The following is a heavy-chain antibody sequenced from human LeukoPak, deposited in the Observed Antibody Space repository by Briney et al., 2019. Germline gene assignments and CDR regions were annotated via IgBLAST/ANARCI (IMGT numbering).Heavy chain of an antibody. Sequence: SETLSLTCAVYGGSFSGYYWSWIRQPPGKGLEWIGEINHSGSTNYNPSLKSRVTISVDTSKNQFSLKLSSVTAADTAVYYCARVSEYYYYGMDVWGQGTTVTVSS. CDR2: INHSGST. CDR1: GGSFSGYY. V-gene: IGHV4-34*01. J-gene: IGHJ6*02. CDR3: ARVSEYYYYGMDV.